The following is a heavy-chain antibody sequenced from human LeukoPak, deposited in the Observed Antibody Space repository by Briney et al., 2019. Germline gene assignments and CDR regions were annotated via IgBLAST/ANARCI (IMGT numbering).Heavy chain of an antibody. CDR3: ARGLPRYCSGGSCYSRWFDP. J-gene: IGHJ5*02. D-gene: IGHD2-15*01. CDR1: GYTFTGYY. V-gene: IGHV1-2*02. CDR2: INPNSGGT. Sequence: ASVEVSCKASGYTFTGYYMHWVRQAPGQGLEWMGWINPNSGGTNYAQKFQGRVTMTRDTSISTAYMELSRLRSDDTAVYYCARGLPRYCSGGSCYSRWFDPWGQGTLVTVSS.